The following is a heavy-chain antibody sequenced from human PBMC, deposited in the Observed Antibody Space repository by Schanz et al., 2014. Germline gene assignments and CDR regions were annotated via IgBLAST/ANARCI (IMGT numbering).Heavy chain of an antibody. CDR2: ISPYNGHT. Sequence: QVQLVQSGAEVKKPGASVKVSCKASGYTFTSYYMHWVRQAPGQGLEWMGWISPYNGHTEYGKKFQGRYTMTTDTSTTTAYLDLMSLTSDGTAVLYCARGLHYDVERSFRSYDAFDFWGQGTKVTVSP. D-gene: IGHD3-10*02. V-gene: IGHV1-18*04. CDR1: GYTFTSYY. J-gene: IGHJ3*01. CDR3: ARGLHYDVERSFRSYDAFDF.